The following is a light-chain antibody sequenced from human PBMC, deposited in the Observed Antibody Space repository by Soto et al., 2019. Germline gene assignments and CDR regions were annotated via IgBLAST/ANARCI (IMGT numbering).Light chain of an antibody. CDR1: QSVSDW. J-gene: IGKJ1*01. Sequence: IQMTQSPSTLSASVGDRVTITCQASQSVSDWLAWYQQKPGKAPKLLNYDASRLESAVPSRFSGSGSQTELTLSISSLHPDEFATSYCHQHNSYTGTFGQGTKVDIK. CDR3: HQHNSYTGT. V-gene: IGKV1-5*01. CDR2: DAS.